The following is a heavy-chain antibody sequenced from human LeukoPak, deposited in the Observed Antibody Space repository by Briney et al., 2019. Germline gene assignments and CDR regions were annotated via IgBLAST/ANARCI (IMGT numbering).Heavy chain of an antibody. Sequence: GGSLRLSCTASGFGFSSYGMHWVRQAPGKGLEWVTFIRSDGSQKYYADSVKGRFTISRDNSKNTLYLQMNSLRAEDTAVYYCARRAGAYSHPYDYWGQGTLVTVSS. J-gene: IGHJ4*02. CDR2: IRSDGSQK. CDR1: GFGFSSYG. CDR3: ARRAGAYSHPYDY. D-gene: IGHD4/OR15-4a*01. V-gene: IGHV3-30*02.